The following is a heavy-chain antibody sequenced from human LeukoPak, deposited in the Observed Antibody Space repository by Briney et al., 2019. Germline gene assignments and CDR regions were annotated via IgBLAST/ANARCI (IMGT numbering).Heavy chain of an antibody. CDR2: IYCSGST. V-gene: IGHV4-59*01. CDR1: GGSISNYY. CDR3: ARAGQFISARPITFDY. Sequence: PSETLSLTCTVSGGSISNYYWCWIRQPPGKGLEWIGYIYCSGSTNSNPSLKSRVTISLDTSKNQFSLKLSSVTAADTAVYYCARAGQFISARPITFDYWGQGTLVTVSS. D-gene: IGHD6-6*01. J-gene: IGHJ4*02.